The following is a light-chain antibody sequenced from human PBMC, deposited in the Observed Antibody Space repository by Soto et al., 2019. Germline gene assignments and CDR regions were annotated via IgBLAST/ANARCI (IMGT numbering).Light chain of an antibody. Sequence: EIVLTQSPGTLSLSPGEGAPLSCLASQTFSNSFLSWFQQIPGQAPRLLIYGASMRATGIPDRFSGSGSGTDFTLTISRLEPEDFAVYYCQQCGSSSTFGQGTRLEIK. V-gene: IGKV3-20*01. CDR2: GAS. CDR1: QTFSNSF. CDR3: QQCGSSST. J-gene: IGKJ5*01.